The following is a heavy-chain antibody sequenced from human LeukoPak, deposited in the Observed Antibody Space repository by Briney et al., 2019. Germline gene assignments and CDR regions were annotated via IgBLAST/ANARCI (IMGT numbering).Heavy chain of an antibody. Sequence: GGSLRLSCAASGFTFSSYAMSWVRQAPGKGLEWVSAISGSGGSTYYADSVKGRFTISRDNSKNTLYLQMNSQRAEDTAVYYCARVNYYGSGSYYPHLNWFDPWGQGTLVTVSS. D-gene: IGHD3-10*01. CDR3: ARVNYYGSGSYYPHLNWFDP. CDR2: ISGSGGST. CDR1: GFTFSSYA. J-gene: IGHJ5*02. V-gene: IGHV3-23*01.